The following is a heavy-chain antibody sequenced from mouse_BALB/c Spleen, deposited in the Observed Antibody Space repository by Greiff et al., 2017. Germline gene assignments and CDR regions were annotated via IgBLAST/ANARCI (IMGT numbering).Heavy chain of an antibody. CDR3: ARFPLWLRRGAWFAY. D-gene: IGHD2-2*01. CDR1: GFNIKDTY. CDR2: IDPANGNT. V-gene: IGHV14-3*02. Sequence: EVQLQQSGAELVKPGASVKLSCTASGFNIKDTYMHWVKQRPEQGLEWIGRIDPANGNTKYDPKFQGKATITADTSSNTAYLQLSSLTSEDTAVYYCARFPLWLRRGAWFAYWGQGTLVTVSA. J-gene: IGHJ3*01.